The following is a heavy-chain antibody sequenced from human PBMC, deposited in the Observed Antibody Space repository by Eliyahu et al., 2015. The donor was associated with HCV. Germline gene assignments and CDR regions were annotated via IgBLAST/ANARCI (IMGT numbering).Heavy chain of an antibody. J-gene: IGHJ5*02. V-gene: IGHV3-66*02. CDR1: GFSVSSNY. CDR2: LYSGGTT. D-gene: IGHD6-6*01. Sequence: EVQLVESGGGLVQPGGSLRLSCAASGFSVSSNYMSWVRQAPGKGLGWVSVLYSGGTTYYADSVKGRFTTSRDNSKNTLYLQMNSLRTEDTAVYYCARDLRGQQLGGLDPWGQGTLVTVSS. CDR3: ARDLRGQQLGGLDP.